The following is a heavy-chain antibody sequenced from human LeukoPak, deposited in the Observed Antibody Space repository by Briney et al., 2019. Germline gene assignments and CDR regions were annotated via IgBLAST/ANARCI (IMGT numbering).Heavy chain of an antibody. J-gene: IGHJ4*02. CDR2: IYYSGST. CDR3: ARGYSSSEFIDY. D-gene: IGHD6-6*01. V-gene: IGHV4-30-4*08. Sequence: SETLSLTCTVSGGSISSGDYYWSWIRQPPGKGLEWIGYIYYSGSTYYNPSLKSRVTISVDTSKNQFSLKLSSVTAADTAVYYCARGYSSSEFIDYWGQGTLVTVSS. CDR1: GGSISSGDYY.